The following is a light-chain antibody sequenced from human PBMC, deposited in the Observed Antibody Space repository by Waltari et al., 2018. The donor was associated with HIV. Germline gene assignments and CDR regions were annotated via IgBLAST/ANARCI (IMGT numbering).Light chain of an antibody. Sequence: QSALTQPRSVSGSPGQSVTISCTGTSSAVGAYTSVSWYQQHPGKAPKLMIYDVNKRPSGVPDRFSGSKSGNTASLNISGLQAEDESDYYCCSYAGIWGVFGTGTKVTVL. V-gene: IGLV2-11*01. CDR2: DVN. CDR1: SSAVGAYTS. J-gene: IGLJ1*01. CDR3: CSYAGIWGV.